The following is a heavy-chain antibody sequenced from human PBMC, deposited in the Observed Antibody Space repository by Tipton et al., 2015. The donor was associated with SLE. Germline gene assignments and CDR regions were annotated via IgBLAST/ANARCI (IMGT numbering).Heavy chain of an antibody. CDR3: ARDLHPGIGYSSGLWDS. Sequence: QLVQSGAEVKKPGASVKVSCKASGYTFTSYGISWVRQAPGQGLEWMGWISAYNGNTNYAQKLQGRVTITTDTSTSTAYMELRSLRSDDTAGYYCARDLHPGIGYSSGLWDSWGQGTLVTVSS. CDR1: GYTFTSYG. D-gene: IGHD6-19*01. V-gene: IGHV1-18*01. CDR2: ISAYNGNT. J-gene: IGHJ4*02.